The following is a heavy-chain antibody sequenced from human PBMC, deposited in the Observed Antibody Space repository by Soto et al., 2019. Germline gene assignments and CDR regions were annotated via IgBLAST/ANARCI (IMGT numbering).Heavy chain of an antibody. CDR1: GCTFTSYY. D-gene: IGHD3-22*01. Sequence: ASVKVSCKASGCTFTSYYMHWVRQAPGQGLEWMGWINPNSGDTNYAQKFQGRVTMTRDMSISTAYMELRRLTSDDTAVYYCARVRTYYDSSGSLDYWGQGTLVTVSS. CDR2: INPNSGDT. J-gene: IGHJ4*02. V-gene: IGHV1-2*02. CDR3: ARVRTYYDSSGSLDY.